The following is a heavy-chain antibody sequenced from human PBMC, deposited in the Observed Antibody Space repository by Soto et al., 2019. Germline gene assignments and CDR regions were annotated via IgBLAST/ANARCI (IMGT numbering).Heavy chain of an antibody. J-gene: IGHJ6*02. V-gene: IGHV1-2*04. CDR3: ARVAADGLGWLGPTYGMDV. D-gene: IGHD6-25*01. CDR1: GYTFTGYY. CDR2: INPNSGGT. Sequence: QVQLVQSGAEVKKPGASVKVSCKASGYTFTGYYMHWVRQAPGQGLEWMGWINPNSGGTNYAQKFQGWVTMTRDTSISTAYMELSRLRSDDTAVYYCARVAADGLGWLGPTYGMDVWGQGTTVTVSS.